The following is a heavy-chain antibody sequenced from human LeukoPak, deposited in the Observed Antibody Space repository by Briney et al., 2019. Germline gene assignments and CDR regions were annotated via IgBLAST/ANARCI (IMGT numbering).Heavy chain of an antibody. CDR1: GYTFTGYY. CDR3: ARVDYYDSSGPDY. J-gene: IGHJ4*02. D-gene: IGHD3-22*01. V-gene: IGHV1-2*02. Sequence: GAPVKVSCKASGYTFTGYYMHWVRQAPGQGLEWMGWINPNSGGTNYAQKFQGRVTMTRDTSISTAYMELSRLRSDDTAVYYCARVDYYDSSGPDYWGQGTLVTVSS. CDR2: INPNSGGT.